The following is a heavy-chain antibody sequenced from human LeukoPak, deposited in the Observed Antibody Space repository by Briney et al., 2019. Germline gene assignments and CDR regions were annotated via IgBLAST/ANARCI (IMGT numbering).Heavy chain of an antibody. Sequence: PGGSLRLSCAASGFTFSSYAMHWVRQAPGKGLEWLAVISYDGTNKYYADSVKGRFTISRDNSKNTLYLQMNSLRDEDTAVYYCARDQGSLPVWFYYYMDVWGSGTTVTVPS. V-gene: IGHV3-30*01. CDR1: GFTFSSYA. CDR3: ARDQGSLPVWFYYYMDV. D-gene: IGHD3-16*01. J-gene: IGHJ6*03. CDR2: ISYDGTNK.